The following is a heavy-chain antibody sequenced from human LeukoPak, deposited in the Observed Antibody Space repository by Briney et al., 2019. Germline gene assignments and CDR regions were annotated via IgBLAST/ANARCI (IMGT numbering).Heavy chain of an antibody. CDR1: GFTFSSYA. D-gene: IGHD2-2*01. CDR3: AKDAPVNIVVVPAANS. CDR2: ISGSGGST. V-gene: IGHV3-23*01. Sequence: GGSLRLSCAASGFTFSSYAMSWARQAPGKGLDWVSAISGSGGSTYYADSVKGRFTISRDNSKNTLYLQMNSLRAEDTAVYYCAKDAPVNIVVVPAANSWGQGTLVTVSS. J-gene: IGHJ4*02.